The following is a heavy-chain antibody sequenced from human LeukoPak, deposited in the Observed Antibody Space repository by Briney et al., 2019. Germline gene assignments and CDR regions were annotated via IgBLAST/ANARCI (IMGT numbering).Heavy chain of an antibody. CDR2: MNEDGSEK. Sequence: GGSLRLSCAASGFGFSNYWMSWVRQAPGKGLEWVANMNEDGSEKNYIDSVKGRFTISRDNAQDSLYLQMNSLRAEDTAVYYCARDRGYSNFDYWGQGTLLTVSS. V-gene: IGHV3-7*01. J-gene: IGHJ4*02. CDR3: ARDRGYSNFDY. D-gene: IGHD4-11*01. CDR1: GFGFSNYW.